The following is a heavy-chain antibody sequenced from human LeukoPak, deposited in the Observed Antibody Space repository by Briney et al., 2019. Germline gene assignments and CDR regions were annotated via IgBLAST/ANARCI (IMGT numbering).Heavy chain of an antibody. CDR3: ASNSYNSANWFDP. CDR1: GFTFSSYA. J-gene: IGHJ5*02. CDR2: TYSGGST. Sequence: GGSLRLSCAASGFTFSSYAMSWVRQAPGKGLEWVSVTYSGGSTSYADSVKGRFTISRDNSKNTLYLQMNSLRVEDTAVYYCASNSYNSANWFDPWGQGTLVTVSS. D-gene: IGHD5-24*01. V-gene: IGHV3-53*01.